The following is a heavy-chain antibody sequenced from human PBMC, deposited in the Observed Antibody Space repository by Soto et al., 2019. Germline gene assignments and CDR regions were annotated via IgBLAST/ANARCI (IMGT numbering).Heavy chain of an antibody. J-gene: IGHJ4*02. V-gene: IGHV3-11*06. CDR2: ISSSSSYT. CDR1: GFTFSDYY. D-gene: IGHD2-8*01. CDR3: ARTPDCTNGVCSAGFDY. Sequence: PGGSLRLSCAASGFTFSDYYMSWIRQAPGKGLEWVSYISSSSSYTNYADSVKGRFTISRDNAKNSLYLQMNSLRAEDTAVYYCARTPDCTNGVCSAGFDYWGQGTLVTVYS.